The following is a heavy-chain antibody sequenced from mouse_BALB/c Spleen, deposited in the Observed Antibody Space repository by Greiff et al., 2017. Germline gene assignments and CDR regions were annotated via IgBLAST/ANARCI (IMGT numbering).Heavy chain of an antibody. J-gene: IGHJ1*01. D-gene: IGHD1-1*01. Sequence: VQLQQSGAELVKPGASVKLSCTASGFNIKDTYMHWVKQRPEQGLEWIGRIDPANGNTKYDPKFQGKATITADTSSNTAYLQLSSLTSEDTAVYYCARESYYYGSSYWYFDVWGAGTTVTVSS. CDR1: GFNIKDTY. V-gene: IGHV14-3*02. CDR2: IDPANGNT. CDR3: ARESYYYGSSYWYFDV.